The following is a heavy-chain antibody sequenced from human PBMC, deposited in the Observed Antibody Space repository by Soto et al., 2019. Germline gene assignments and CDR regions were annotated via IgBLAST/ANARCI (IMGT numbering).Heavy chain of an antibody. V-gene: IGHV1-69*13. CDR3: ARAGT. CDR1: GGTFRTYA. Sequence: GASVKVSCKVSGGTFRTYALNWVRQAPGQGLEWMGGIIPVSGTTNYAQRFHGRVTIIADESTSIVYMDLSSLRFNDTAVYYCARAGTWGQGSLVTVSS. J-gene: IGHJ5*02. CDR2: IIPVSGTT.